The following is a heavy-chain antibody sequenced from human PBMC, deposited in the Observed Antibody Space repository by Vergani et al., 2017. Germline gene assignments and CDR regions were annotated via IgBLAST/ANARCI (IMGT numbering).Heavy chain of an antibody. CDR2: ISGSGGST. Sequence: EVQLLESGGGLVEPGGSLRLSCAASGFTFNNFAMSWVRQAPGKGLEWVSAISGSGGSTYYADSVKGRFTISRDNSKNTLYLQMNSLRAEDTAVYYCASPYYYGSGSYYLFDYWGQGTLVTVSS. J-gene: IGHJ4*02. D-gene: IGHD3-10*01. V-gene: IGHV3-23*01. CDR3: ASPYYYGSGSYYLFDY. CDR1: GFTFNNFA.